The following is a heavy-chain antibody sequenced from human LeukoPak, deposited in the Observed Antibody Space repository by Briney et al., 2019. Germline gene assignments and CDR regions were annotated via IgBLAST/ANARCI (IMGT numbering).Heavy chain of an antibody. CDR1: GYTFTSYE. D-gene: IGHD5-18*01. J-gene: IGHJ6*02. Sequence: ASVRVSCKASGYTFTSYEIMWVRQATGQGLEWMGWMNPNSGDTGYAQKFQGRVTMNRDTSKSTAYMDLSNLRSEDTAVYYCARAPRQLSYYYGLDVWGQGTTVTVYS. V-gene: IGHV1-8*01. CDR3: ARAPRQLSYYYGLDV. CDR2: MNPNSGDT.